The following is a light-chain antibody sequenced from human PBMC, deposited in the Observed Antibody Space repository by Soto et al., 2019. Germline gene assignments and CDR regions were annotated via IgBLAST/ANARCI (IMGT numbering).Light chain of an antibody. CDR1: SSDVGSYNY. V-gene: IGLV2-11*01. CDR3: CSSAGSYSYV. Sequence: QSALTQPRSVSGSPGQSVTLSCTGTSSDVGSYNYVSWYQHHPGKAPKLMIYDVTKRPSGVPDRFSGSKSGNTASLTISGLQAEDEADSYCCSSAGSYSYVFGTGTKLTVL. J-gene: IGLJ1*01. CDR2: DVT.